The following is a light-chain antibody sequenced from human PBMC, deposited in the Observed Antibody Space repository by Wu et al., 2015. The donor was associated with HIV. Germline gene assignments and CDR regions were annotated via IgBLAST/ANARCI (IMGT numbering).Light chain of an antibody. CDR3: QQYNSYSFT. CDR2: GAS. Sequence: DIQMTQSPSSLSASVGDRVTITCRSSQTIMIYLNWYQQKPGKAPKLLISGASSLESGVPLRFSGSGSGTDFTLTINSLQPEDFATYYCQQYNSYSFTFGPGTKVDIK. CDR1: QTIMIY. J-gene: IGKJ3*01. V-gene: IGKV1-39*01.